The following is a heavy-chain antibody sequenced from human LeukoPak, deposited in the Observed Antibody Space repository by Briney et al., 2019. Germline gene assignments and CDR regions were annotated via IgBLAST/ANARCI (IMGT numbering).Heavy chain of an antibody. CDR3: ARSLDY. J-gene: IGHJ4*02. Sequence: GGSLRLSCAASGFTFSSYAMDWIRQAPGKGLEWVAVISYDGSKKYYADSVRGRFTISRDNSKNTVYLQTNSLRGDDTAVYYCARSLDYWGQGTLVTVSS. V-gene: IGHV3-30-3*01. CDR2: ISYDGSKK. CDR1: GFTFSSYA.